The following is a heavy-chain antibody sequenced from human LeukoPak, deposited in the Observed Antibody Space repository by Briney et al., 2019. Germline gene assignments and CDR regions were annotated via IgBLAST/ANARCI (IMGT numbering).Heavy chain of an antibody. Sequence: PSETLSLTCTVSGGSISSYYWSWIRQPPGKGLEWIGYIYYSGSTNYNPSLKSRVTISVDTSKNQFSLKLSSVTAADTAVYCCARDRSITIFGVVHDAFDIWGQGTMVTVSS. CDR2: IYYSGST. V-gene: IGHV4-59*01. CDR1: GGSISSYY. J-gene: IGHJ3*02. CDR3: ARDRSITIFGVVHDAFDI. D-gene: IGHD3-3*01.